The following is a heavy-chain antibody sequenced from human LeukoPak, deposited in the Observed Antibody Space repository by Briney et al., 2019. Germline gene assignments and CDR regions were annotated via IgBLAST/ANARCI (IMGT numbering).Heavy chain of an antibody. CDR1: GFTFNNYN. Sequence: GGSLRLSCATSGFTFNNYNMNWVRQAPGRALEWVSSITSSGTYIYYADSVKGRFTISRDNAKNSLYLQMNSLRAEDTAVYYCARAEGDSSSWYRYWGQGTLVTVSS. V-gene: IGHV3-21*01. D-gene: IGHD6-13*01. CDR2: ITSSGTYI. J-gene: IGHJ4*02. CDR3: ARAEGDSSSWYRY.